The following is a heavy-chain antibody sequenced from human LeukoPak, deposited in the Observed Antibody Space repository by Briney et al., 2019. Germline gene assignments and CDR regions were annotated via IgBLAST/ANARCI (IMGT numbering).Heavy chain of an antibody. Sequence: RPSETLSLTCTVSGGSISSYYWSWIRQPPGKGLEWIGYIYYSGSTNYNPSLKSRVTISVDTSKNQFSLKLSSVTAADTAVYYCARDELLDAFDIWGQGTMVTVSS. V-gene: IGHV4-59*01. CDR2: IYYSGST. CDR1: GGSISSYY. CDR3: ARDELLDAFDI. D-gene: IGHD1-26*01. J-gene: IGHJ3*02.